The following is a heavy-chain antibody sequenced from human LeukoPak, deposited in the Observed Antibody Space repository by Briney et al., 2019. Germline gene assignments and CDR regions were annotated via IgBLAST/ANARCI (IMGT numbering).Heavy chain of an antibody. Sequence: ASVKVSCKASGYTFTSYGISWVRQAPGQGLEWMGIINPSGGSTSYAQKFQGRVTMTRDMSTSTVYMELSSLRSEDTAVYYCARGYGETDHWGQGTLVTVSS. D-gene: IGHD4-17*01. CDR1: GYTFTSYG. CDR3: ARGYGETDH. J-gene: IGHJ5*02. V-gene: IGHV1-46*01. CDR2: INPSGGST.